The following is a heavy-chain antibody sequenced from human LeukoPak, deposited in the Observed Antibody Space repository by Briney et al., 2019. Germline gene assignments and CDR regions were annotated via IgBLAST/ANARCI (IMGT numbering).Heavy chain of an antibody. V-gene: IGHV4-39*07. J-gene: IGHJ6*02. CDR1: GGSISSSRYY. CDR2: INHSGST. Sequence: PSETLSLTCTVSGGSISSSRYYWSWIRQPPGKGLEWIGEINHSGSTNYNPSLKSRVTISVDTSKNQFSLKLSSVTAADTAVYYCATGRSGRIFGVVIASMKMGGMDVWGQGTTVTVSS. CDR3: ATGRSGRIFGVVIASMKMGGMDV. D-gene: IGHD3-3*01.